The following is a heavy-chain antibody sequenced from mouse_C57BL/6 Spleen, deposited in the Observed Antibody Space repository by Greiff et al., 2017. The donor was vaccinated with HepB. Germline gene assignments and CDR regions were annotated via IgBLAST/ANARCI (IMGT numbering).Heavy chain of an antibody. CDR2: ISSGSSTI. D-gene: IGHD2-5*01. Sequence: EVMLVESGGGLVKPGGSLKLSCAASGFTFSDYGMHWVRQAPEKGLEWVAYISSGSSTIYYADTVKGRFTISRDNAKNTLFLQMTSLRSEDTAMYYCARKSNVYAMDYWGQGTSVTVSS. V-gene: IGHV5-17*01. CDR1: GFTFSDYG. J-gene: IGHJ4*01. CDR3: ARKSNVYAMDY.